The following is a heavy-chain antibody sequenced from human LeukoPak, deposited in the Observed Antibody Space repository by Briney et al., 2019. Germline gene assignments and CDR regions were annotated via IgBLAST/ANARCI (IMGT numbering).Heavy chain of an antibody. CDR2: IYYSGST. CDR1: GGSISHYY. J-gene: IGHJ5*02. D-gene: IGHD1-7*01. Sequence: KASETLSLTCTVSGGSISHYYWSWIRQPPGKGLEWIGYIYYSGSTNYNPSLKSRVTISVDTSKNQFSLKLSSVTAADTAVYYCARDRITGTTWLDNWFDPWGQGTLVTVSS. V-gene: IGHV4-59*01. CDR3: ARDRITGTTWLDNWFDP.